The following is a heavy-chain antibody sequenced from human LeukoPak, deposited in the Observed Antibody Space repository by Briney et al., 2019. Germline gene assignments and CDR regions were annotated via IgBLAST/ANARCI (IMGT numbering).Heavy chain of an antibody. Sequence: GGSLRLSCAASGFTFSTYSMNWVRQAPGKGLEWVSAISGSGGSTYYADSVKGRFTISRDNAKNSLYLQMNSLRAEDTAVYYCAELGITMIGGVWGKGTTVTISS. CDR1: GFTFSTYS. D-gene: IGHD3-10*02. J-gene: IGHJ6*04. CDR2: ISGSGGST. CDR3: AELGITMIGGV. V-gene: IGHV3-21*01.